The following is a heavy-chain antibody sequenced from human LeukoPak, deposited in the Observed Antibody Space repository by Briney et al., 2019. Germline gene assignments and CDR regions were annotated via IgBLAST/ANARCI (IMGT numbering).Heavy chain of an antibody. CDR1: GFSFSNYA. Sequence: PGGSLRLSCGASGFSFSNYAMTWVRQAPGKGLEWVSGISDSGSTAFYADSVKGRFTSSRDNAKNSLYLQMNSLRAEDTAVYYCARVEGSGWYGYYFDYWGQGTLVTVSS. CDR3: ARVEGSGWYGYYFDY. D-gene: IGHD6-19*01. J-gene: IGHJ4*02. V-gene: IGHV3-23*01. CDR2: ISDSGSTA.